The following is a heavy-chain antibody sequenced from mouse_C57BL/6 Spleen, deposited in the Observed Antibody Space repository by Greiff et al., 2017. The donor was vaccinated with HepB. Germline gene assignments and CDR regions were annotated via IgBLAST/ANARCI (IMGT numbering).Heavy chain of an antibody. V-gene: IGHV1-54*01. CDR1: GYAFTNYL. D-gene: IGHD2-2*01. J-gene: IGHJ1*03. CDR2: INPGSGGT. Sequence: VQLQQSGAELVRPGTSVKVSCKASGYAFTNYLIEWVKQRPGQGLEWIGVINPGSGGTNYNEKFKGKATLTADKSSSTAYMQLSSLTSEDSAVYFCARRRIRYGYDGYFDVWGTGTTVTVSS. CDR3: ARRRIRYGYDGYFDV.